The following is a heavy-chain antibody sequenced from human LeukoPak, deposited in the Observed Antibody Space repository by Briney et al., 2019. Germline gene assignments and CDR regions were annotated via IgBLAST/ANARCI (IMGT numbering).Heavy chain of an antibody. J-gene: IGHJ6*03. CDR1: GGSLSRYY. CDR3: AGDGSYYDSNAHYYYYYMDV. Sequence: SETLSLTCTVSGGSLSRYYWSWLRQPPGKGGEGMGYIYYRGSTNYNPSLKSRVTISVDTSKNQFSLKLSSVTAADTAVYYCAGDGSYYDSNAHYYYYYMDVWGKGTTVTVSS. D-gene: IGHD3-22*01. CDR2: IYYRGST. V-gene: IGHV4-59*01.